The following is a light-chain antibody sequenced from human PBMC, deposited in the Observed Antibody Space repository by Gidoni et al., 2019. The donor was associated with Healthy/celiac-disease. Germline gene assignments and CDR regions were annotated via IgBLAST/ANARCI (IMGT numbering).Light chain of an antibody. Sequence: ELVLTQSPGTLSLSPGERSTLSCRASQSVSSNYLAWYQQKPGQAPRLLIYGASSRATGIPDRFSGSGSGTDFTLTISRLEPEDFAVYYCQQYGSSLLTFGQGTKVEIK. J-gene: IGKJ1*01. CDR1: QSVSSNY. CDR2: GAS. CDR3: QQYGSSLLT. V-gene: IGKV3-20*01.